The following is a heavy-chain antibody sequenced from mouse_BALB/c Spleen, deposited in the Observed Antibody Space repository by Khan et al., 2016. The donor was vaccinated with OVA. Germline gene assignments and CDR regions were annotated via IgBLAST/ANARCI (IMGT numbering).Heavy chain of an antibody. D-gene: IGHD2-1*01. CDR2: IDPANGDT. CDR3: ATLYGNAFDY. Sequence: VQLQQSGAELVKPGASVKLSCTASGFNITDTYIHWVKQRPEQGPEWIGRIDPANGDTKYDPKFQGKAPITADTSSNTAYLHLSILTAEDTAVYYCATLYGNAFDYWGQGTLVTVST. CDR1: GFNITDTY. J-gene: IGHJ3*01. V-gene: IGHV14-3*02.